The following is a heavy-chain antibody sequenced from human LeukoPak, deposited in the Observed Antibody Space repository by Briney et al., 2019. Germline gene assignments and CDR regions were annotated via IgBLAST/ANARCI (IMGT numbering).Heavy chain of an antibody. V-gene: IGHV3-48*03. J-gene: IGHJ3*02. CDR1: GFPFRSYD. CDR2: ISISGSTT. CDR3: ARDASYYDSSGYYDAFDI. D-gene: IGHD3-22*01. Sequence: PGGSLRLSCAASGFPFRSYDMNWVRQAPGKGLEWVSYISISGSTTYYADSVKGRFTISRDNAKNSLFLQMNGLRVEDTAVYYCARDASYYDSSGYYDAFDIWGQGTMVTVSS.